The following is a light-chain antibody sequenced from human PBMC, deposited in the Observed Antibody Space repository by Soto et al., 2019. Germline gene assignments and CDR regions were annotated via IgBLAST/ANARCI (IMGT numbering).Light chain of an antibody. CDR2: AAS. CDR3: QESTNTPYS. V-gene: IGKV1-39*01. CDR1: QSISSY. J-gene: IGKJ2*01. Sequence: DIQMTQSPSSLSASVGDRVTITCRASQSISSYLNWYQQKPGKAPKLLISAASSLQSGVPSRFTGSGSGTDFTLTISSLQPEDFATYYCQESTNTPYSFGQGTKLEIK.